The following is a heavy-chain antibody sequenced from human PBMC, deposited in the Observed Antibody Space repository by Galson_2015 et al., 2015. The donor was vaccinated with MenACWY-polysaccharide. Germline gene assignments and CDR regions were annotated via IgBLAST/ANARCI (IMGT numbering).Heavy chain of an antibody. CDR1: GDILSGYY. V-gene: IGHV1-2*06. CDR2: INPNSGIT. Sequence: SVKVSCKASGDILSGYYIHWVRQAPGQGLEWVGRINPNSGITNYAQKFQGRVTMTTDTSINTAYMEMSSLRSDDTAVYYCARGIAPDGIGVAKFLTEYWGQGTLVTVSS. CDR3: ARGIAPDGIGVAKFLTEY. J-gene: IGHJ4*02. D-gene: IGHD6-19*01.